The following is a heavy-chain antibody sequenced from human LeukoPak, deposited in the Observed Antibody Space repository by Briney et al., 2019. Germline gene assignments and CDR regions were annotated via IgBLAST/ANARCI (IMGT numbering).Heavy chain of an antibody. D-gene: IGHD4-11*01. CDR1: GFTFSTYD. CDR3: AKRRGATVSEFDY. CDR2: IRSDGTGE. V-gene: IGHV3-30*02. Sequence: GGSLRLSCVVSGFTFSTYDMYWVRQAPDKGLEWVTFIRSDGTGELYVESVKGRFTISRDNSKNTLYLQMNSVRPEDTALYYCAKRRGATVSEFDYWGQGTLATVSS. J-gene: IGHJ4*02.